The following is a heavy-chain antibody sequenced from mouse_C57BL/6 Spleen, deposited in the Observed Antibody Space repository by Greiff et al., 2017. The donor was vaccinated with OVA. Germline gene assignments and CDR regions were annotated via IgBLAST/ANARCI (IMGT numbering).Heavy chain of an antibody. D-gene: IGHD3-1*01. CDR1: GFTFSSYT. V-gene: IGHV5-9*01. CDR3: ARRRATARYFDV. J-gene: IGHJ1*03. Sequence: EVMLVESGGGLVKPGGSLKLSCAASGFTFSSYTMSWVRQTPEKRLEWVATISGGGGETYYPDSVKGRFTISRDNAKNTLYLQMSSLRSEDTALDDGARRRATARYFDVWGTGTTVTVSS. CDR2: ISGGGGET.